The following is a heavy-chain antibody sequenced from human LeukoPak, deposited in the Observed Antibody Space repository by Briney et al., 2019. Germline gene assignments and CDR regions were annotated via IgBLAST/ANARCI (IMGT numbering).Heavy chain of an antibody. V-gene: IGHV4-31*03. CDR1: GGSISSGGYY. D-gene: IGHD4-17*01. Sequence: SETLSLTCTVSGGSISSGGYYWSWIRQHPGKGLEWIGYIYYSGSTYYNPSLKSRVTISVDTSKNQFSLKLSSVTAADTAVYYCARDWNGDSRTRFDYWGQGTLVTVSS. J-gene: IGHJ4*02. CDR2: IYYSGST. CDR3: ARDWNGDSRTRFDY.